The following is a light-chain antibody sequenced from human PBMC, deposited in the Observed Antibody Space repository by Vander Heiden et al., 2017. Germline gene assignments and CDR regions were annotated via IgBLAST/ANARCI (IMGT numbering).Light chain of an antibody. CDR1: SPNIGSNT. Sequence: QSVLTQPPSASGTPGPRVTIPCSGSSPNIGSNTVNWYQQLPGTAPKLLNYSNNRRPSGVPDRSSGSKSGTSASLAISGLQSEDEADYYCAAWDDSLNGVVFGGGTKLTVL. V-gene: IGLV1-44*01. CDR3: AAWDDSLNGVV. J-gene: IGLJ2*01. CDR2: SNN.